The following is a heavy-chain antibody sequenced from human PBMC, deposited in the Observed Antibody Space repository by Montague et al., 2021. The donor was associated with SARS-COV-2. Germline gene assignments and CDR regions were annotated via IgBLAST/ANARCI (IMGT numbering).Heavy chain of an antibody. D-gene: IGHD3-10*01. J-gene: IGHJ4*01. CDR3: ARHLFSFSDSGTLGYFDY. CDR1: GVSIHNNNYY. CDR2: IYYSGST. Sequence: SETLSLTCDVSGVSIHNNNYYWGWIRQPPGKGLEWIGTIYYSGSTYYNPSLKSRVTISVDTSKNQFSLRVRSVTAADTAVYYCARHLFSFSDSGTLGYFDYWGHGTLVAVSS. V-gene: IGHV4-39*01.